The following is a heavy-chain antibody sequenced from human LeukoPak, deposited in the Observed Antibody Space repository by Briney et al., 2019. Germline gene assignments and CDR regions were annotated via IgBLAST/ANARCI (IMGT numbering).Heavy chain of an antibody. CDR3: ASTDPGIAARNY. CDR1: GGSISSSSYY. CDR2: IYYSGST. D-gene: IGHD6-6*01. Sequence: PSETLSFTCTVSGGSISSSSYYWGWIRQPPGKGLEWIGSIYYSGSTYYNPSLKSRVTISVDTSKNQFSLKLSSVTAADTAVYYCASTDPGIAARNYWGQGTLVTVSS. J-gene: IGHJ4*02. V-gene: IGHV4-39*07.